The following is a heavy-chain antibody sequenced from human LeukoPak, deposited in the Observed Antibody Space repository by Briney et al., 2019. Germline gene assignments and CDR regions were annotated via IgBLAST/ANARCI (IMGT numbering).Heavy chain of an antibody. J-gene: IGHJ4*02. CDR3: ARERVVVPAAFFDY. Sequence: GGSLRLSCAASGFTVSSNYMSWVRQAPGKGLEWVSVIYSGGSTYYADSVKGRFTISRDNSKNTLYLQMNSLRAEGTAVYYCARERVVVPAAFFDYWGQGTLVTVSS. D-gene: IGHD2-2*01. CDR1: GFTVSSNY. V-gene: IGHV3-66*02. CDR2: IYSGGST.